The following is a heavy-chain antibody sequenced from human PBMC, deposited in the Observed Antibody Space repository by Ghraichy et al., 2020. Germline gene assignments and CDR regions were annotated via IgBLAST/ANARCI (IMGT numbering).Heavy chain of an antibody. V-gene: IGHV1-18*01. Sequence: ASVKVSCKTSSYRFTDYGITWVRQAPGQGLEWMGWINADTGSTKYAQRLQGRVTMTTDTSTTTAYMELRRLRSDDTAVYYCARNPLPFCPSGNCYWGYYHMDVWGQGTTVIVSS. CDR3: ARNPLPFCPSGNCYWGYYHMDV. D-gene: IGHD2-21*02. J-gene: IGHJ6*02. CDR2: INADTGST. CDR1: SYRFTDYG.